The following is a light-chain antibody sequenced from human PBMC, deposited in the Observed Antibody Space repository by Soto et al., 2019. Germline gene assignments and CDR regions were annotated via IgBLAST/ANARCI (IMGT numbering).Light chain of an antibody. CDR3: QQSYSTPQT. J-gene: IGKJ1*01. V-gene: IGKV1-39*01. CDR2: AAS. CDR1: RSISSF. Sequence: DIQLTQSPSSLSASVGERATITCRPSRSISSFLNWYQQKPGKAPKLLIYAASSLQSGVPSRFSGSTSGTDFTLTISSLQPEDFATYYCQQSYSTPQTFGQGTRVEIK.